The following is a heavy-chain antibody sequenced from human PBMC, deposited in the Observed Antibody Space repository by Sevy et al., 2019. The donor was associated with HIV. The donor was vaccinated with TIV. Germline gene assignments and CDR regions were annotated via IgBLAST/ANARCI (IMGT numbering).Heavy chain of an antibody. CDR1: GFTFSSSW. Sequence: GGSLRLSCAASGFTFSSSWMHWVRQVPGKGLVWVSRINSDGGSLSYADSVKGRFTISRDNAKKTLYLQMNSLRADDTAMYFCARGTRGTFDSWGQGALVTVSS. CDR3: ARGTRGTFDS. J-gene: IGHJ4*02. D-gene: IGHD1-1*01. V-gene: IGHV3-74*01. CDR2: INSDGGSL.